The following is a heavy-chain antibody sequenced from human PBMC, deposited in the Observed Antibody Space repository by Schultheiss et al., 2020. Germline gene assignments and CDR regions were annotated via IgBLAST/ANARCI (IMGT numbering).Heavy chain of an antibody. CDR1: GGSISSSNW. CDR3: ARVNSWYLYSTLGWFDP. CDR2: IYYSGST. V-gene: IGHV4-4*02. Sequence: SATLSLTCTVSGGSISSSNWWSWVRQPPGKGLEWIGYIYYSGSTYYNPSLKSRVTISVDTSKNQFSLKLSSVTAADTAVYYCARVNSWYLYSTLGWFDPWGQGTLVTVSS. D-gene: IGHD6-13*01. J-gene: IGHJ5*02.